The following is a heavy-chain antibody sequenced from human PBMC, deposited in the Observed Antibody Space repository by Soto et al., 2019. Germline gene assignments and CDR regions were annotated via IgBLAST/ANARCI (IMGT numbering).Heavy chain of an antibody. CDR3: ASSMLWSGYYLGTMDV. D-gene: IGHD3-3*01. CDR1: GYSFTSYW. Sequence: EVQLVQSGAEVKKPGESLKISCKGSGYSFTSYWIGWVRQMPGKGLEWMGIIYPGDSDTRYSPSFQGQVTISADKSISTAYLQWSSLKASDTAMYYCASSMLWSGYYLGTMDVWGKGTTVTVSS. CDR2: IYPGDSDT. V-gene: IGHV5-51*03. J-gene: IGHJ6*03.